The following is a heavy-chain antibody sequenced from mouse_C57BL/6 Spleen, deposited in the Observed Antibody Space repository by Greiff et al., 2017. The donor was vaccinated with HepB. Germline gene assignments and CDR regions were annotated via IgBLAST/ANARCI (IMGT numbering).Heavy chain of an antibody. D-gene: IGHD1-1*01. Sequence: VQLQQSGAELVRPGASVTLSCKASGYTFTDYEMHWVKQTPVHGLEWIGAIDPETGGTAYNQKFKGKAILTADKSSSTAYMELRSLTSEDSAVYFFTRWGYGSIYGSYWGQGTLVTVSA. J-gene: IGHJ3*01. CDR2: IDPETGGT. CDR1: GYTFTDYE. V-gene: IGHV1-15*01. CDR3: TRWGYGSIYGSY.